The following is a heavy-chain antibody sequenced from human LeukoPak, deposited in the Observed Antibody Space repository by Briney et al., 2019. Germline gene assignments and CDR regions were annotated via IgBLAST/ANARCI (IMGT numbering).Heavy chain of an antibody. D-gene: IGHD6-13*01. CDR2: IYYSGST. Sequence: SETLSLTCTVSGGSISSGDYYWSWIRQPPGKGLEWIGYIYYSGSTYYDPSLKSRVTISVDTSKNQFSLKLSSVTAADTAVYYCAREARYSSLVEWDYWGQGTLVTVSS. V-gene: IGHV4-30-4*01. CDR3: AREARYSSLVEWDY. J-gene: IGHJ4*02. CDR1: GGSISSGDYY.